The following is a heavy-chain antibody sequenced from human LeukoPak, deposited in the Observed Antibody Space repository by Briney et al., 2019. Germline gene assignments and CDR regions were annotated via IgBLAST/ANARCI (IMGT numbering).Heavy chain of an antibody. V-gene: IGHV1-18*01. Sequence: ASVKVSCKASGYTFTSYGISWVRQAPGQGLEWMGWISAYNGNTNYAQKPQGRVTMTTDTSTSTAYMELRSLRSDDTAVYYCATLPTVVTPGYWGQGTLVTVSS. CDR1: GYTFTSYG. CDR2: ISAYNGNT. J-gene: IGHJ4*02. D-gene: IGHD4-23*01. CDR3: ATLPTVVTPGY.